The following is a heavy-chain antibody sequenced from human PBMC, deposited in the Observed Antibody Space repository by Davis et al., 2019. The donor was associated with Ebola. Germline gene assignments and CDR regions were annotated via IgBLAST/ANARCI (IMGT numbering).Heavy chain of an antibody. V-gene: IGHV4-39*01. Sequence: MPGGSLRLSCTVSGGSISSSSYYWGWIRQPPGKGLEWIGSIYYSGSTYYNPSLKSRVTISVDTSKNQFSLKLSSVTAADTAVYYCARRRTARPDWFDPWGQGTLVTVSS. CDR1: GGSISSSSYY. J-gene: IGHJ5*02. D-gene: IGHD6-6*01. CDR3: ARRRTARPDWFDP. CDR2: IYYSGST.